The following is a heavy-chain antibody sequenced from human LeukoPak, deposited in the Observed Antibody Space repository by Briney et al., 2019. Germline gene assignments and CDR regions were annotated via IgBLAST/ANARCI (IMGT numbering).Heavy chain of an antibody. CDR3: ARASYDSSGPHAFDI. CDR2: INPNSGGT. CDR1: GYTFTGYY. V-gene: IGHV1-2*02. D-gene: IGHD3-22*01. J-gene: IGHJ3*02. Sequence: GASVKVSCKASGYTFTGYYMHWVRQAPGQGLEWMGWINPNSGGTNYAQKFQGRVTMTRDTSISTAYMELSRLRSDDTAVYYCARASYDSSGPHAFDIWGRGTLVTASS.